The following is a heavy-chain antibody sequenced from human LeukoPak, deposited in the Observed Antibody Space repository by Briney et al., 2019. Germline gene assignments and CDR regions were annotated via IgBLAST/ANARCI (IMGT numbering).Heavy chain of an antibody. CDR2: ISGSGGST. CDR1: GFTFSSYS. V-gene: IGHV3-23*01. J-gene: IGHJ3*02. Sequence: GGSLRLSCAASGFTFSSYSMNWVRQAPGKGLEWVSAISGSGGSTYYADSVKGRFTISRDNSKNTLYLQMNSLRAEDTAVYYCAKDRGYSYGHHDAFDIWGQGTMVTVSS. CDR3: AKDRGYSYGHHDAFDI. D-gene: IGHD5-18*01.